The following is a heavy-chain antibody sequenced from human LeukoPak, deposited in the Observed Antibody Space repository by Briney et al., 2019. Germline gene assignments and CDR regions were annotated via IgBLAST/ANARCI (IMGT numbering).Heavy chain of an antibody. J-gene: IGHJ3*02. CDR1: GFTFSNAW. CDR3: AKSFCTGTICFAHFQAFNI. CDR2: ISGSGDST. D-gene: IGHD2-2*01. Sequence: GGSLRLSCAASGFTFSNAWMNWVRQAPGKGLEWVLGISGSGDSTWSADSVKGRLTISRDNSKNTLYLQMNSLRAEDTAVYYCAKSFCTGTICFAHFQAFNIWGQGTMVTVSS. V-gene: IGHV3-23*01.